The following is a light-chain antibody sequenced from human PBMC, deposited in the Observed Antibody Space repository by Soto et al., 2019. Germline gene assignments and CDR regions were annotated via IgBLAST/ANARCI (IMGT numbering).Light chain of an antibody. CDR2: GAS. CDR1: QSVSSN. Sequence: EIVMTQSPATVSVSPGERVTLSCRASQSVSSNLAWYQQKPGQAPRLLIYGASTRATDIPVRFSGSGSGTEFNLTISSLQSEDFAVYYCQQYNDWPRTFGQGTKVEIK. CDR3: QQYNDWPRT. J-gene: IGKJ1*01. V-gene: IGKV3-15*01.